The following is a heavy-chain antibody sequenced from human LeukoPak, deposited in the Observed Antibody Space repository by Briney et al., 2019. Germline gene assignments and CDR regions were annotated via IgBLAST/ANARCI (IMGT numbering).Heavy chain of an antibody. CDR1: GFTFDDYA. CDR3: AKDNCSSTSCRDAFDI. D-gene: IGHD2-2*01. Sequence: GGSLRLSCVASGFTFDDYAMHWVRQAPGRGLEWVSLISGDGGSTYYADSVKGRFTISRDNSKNSLYLQMNRLRTEETALYYCAKDNCSSTSCRDAFDIWGQGTMVTVSS. CDR2: ISGDGGST. V-gene: IGHV3-43*02. J-gene: IGHJ3*02.